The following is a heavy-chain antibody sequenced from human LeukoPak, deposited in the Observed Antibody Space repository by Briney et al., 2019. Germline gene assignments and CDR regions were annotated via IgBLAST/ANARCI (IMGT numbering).Heavy chain of an antibody. V-gene: IGHV4-39*01. CDR3: ARHQYERYCSSTSCSRHYFDY. CDR2: IYYSGST. CDR1: GGSISSSSYY. Sequence: PSETLSLTCTVSGGSISSSSYYWGWIRQPPGKGLEWIGGIYYSGSTYYNPSLKSRVTISVDTSKNQFSLKLSSVTAADTAVYYCARHQYERYCSSTSCSRHYFDYWGQGTLVTVSS. J-gene: IGHJ4*02. D-gene: IGHD2-2*01.